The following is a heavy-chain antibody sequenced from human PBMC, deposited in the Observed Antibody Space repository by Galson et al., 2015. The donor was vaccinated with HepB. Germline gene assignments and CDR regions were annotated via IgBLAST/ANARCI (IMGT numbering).Heavy chain of an antibody. CDR3: ARHASIAARPDWFDP. J-gene: IGHJ5*02. D-gene: IGHD6-6*01. Sequence: QSGAEVKKPGESLKISCKGSGYSFTSYWIGWVRQMPGKGLEWMGIIYPGDSDTRYSPSFQGQVTISADKSISTAYLQWSSLKASDTAMYYCARHASIAARPDWFDPWGQGTLVTVSS. CDR2: IYPGDSDT. V-gene: IGHV5-51*01. CDR1: GYSFTSYW.